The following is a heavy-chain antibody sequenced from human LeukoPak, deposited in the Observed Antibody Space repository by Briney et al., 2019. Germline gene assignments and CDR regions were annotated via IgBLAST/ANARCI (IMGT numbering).Heavy chain of an antibody. CDR1: GFTFDDYA. J-gene: IGHJ4*02. CDR3: AKGDDFWSGYSPFIFDY. D-gene: IGHD3-3*01. CDR2: ISWNSGSI. V-gene: IGHV3-9*01. Sequence: GGSLSLSCAASGFTFDDYAMHWVRQAPGKGLEWVSGISWNSGSIGYADSVKGRFTISRDNAKNSLYLQMNSLRAEDTALYYCAKGDDFWSGYSPFIFDYWGQGTLVTVSS.